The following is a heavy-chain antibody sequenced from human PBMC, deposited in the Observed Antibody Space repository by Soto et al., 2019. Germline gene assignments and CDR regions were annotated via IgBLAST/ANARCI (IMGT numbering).Heavy chain of an antibody. Sequence: EVRLEEAGGGFVQPGGSLRVSCSGSGFIFSSFWMHWVRQGPGKGLEWVSRINGDGASLAYADSVKGRFSISRDNVKNTLHLQMNSLGADDTAVYFCAIDVSLGLDVWGRGTXVTVSS. CDR2: INGDGASL. V-gene: IGHV3-74*03. CDR3: AIDVSLGLDV. CDR1: GFIFSSFW. J-gene: IGHJ6*02.